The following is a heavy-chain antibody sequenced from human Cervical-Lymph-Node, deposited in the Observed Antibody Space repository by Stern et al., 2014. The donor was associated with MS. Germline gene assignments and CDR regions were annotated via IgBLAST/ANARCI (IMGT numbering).Heavy chain of an antibody. J-gene: IGHJ4*02. CDR3: ARGGAGFSRGRFDY. D-gene: IGHD6-19*01. CDR1: GGSINSGDYS. CDR2: IYQSGNT. V-gene: IGHV4-30-2*01. Sequence: QLKLQESGSGLVKPSQTLSLTCAVSGGSINSGDYSWSWIRQAPGKGLEWIGYIYQSGNTNYNPSLKSRVTISVDTSKNQFSLKLTSVTAADTAVYYCARGGAGFSRGRFDYWGQGTLVTVSS.